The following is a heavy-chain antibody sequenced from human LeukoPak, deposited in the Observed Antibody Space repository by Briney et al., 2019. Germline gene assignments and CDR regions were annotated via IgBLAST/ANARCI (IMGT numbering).Heavy chain of an antibody. CDR1: GGSISSSNW. CDR3: ARRPTQGGATIDY. CDR2: IYYSGST. Sequence: SETLSLTCAVSGGSISSSNWWSWVRQPPVKGLEWIGYIYYSGSTNYNPSLKSRVTISVDTSKNQFSLKLSSVTAADTAVYYCARRPTQGGATIDYWGQGTLVTVSS. D-gene: IGHD1-26*01. V-gene: IGHV4-4*02. J-gene: IGHJ4*02.